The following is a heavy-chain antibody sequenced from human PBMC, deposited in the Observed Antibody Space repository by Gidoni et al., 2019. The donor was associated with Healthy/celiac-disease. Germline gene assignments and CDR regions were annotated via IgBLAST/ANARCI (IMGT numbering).Heavy chain of an antibody. CDR2: ISWNSGSI. J-gene: IGHJ3*02. CDR1: GFTFDAYA. V-gene: IGHV3-9*01. D-gene: IGHD4-17*01. Sequence: VQLVESGGVLVQPGRSLSLSSAPSGFTFDAYAMHWVRQAPGKGLEGVSGISWNSGSIGYEDSVKGRFTISRDNAKNSLYLQMNSLRAEDTALDYCAKDMYATTVTTAFDIWGQGTMVTVSS. CDR3: AKDMYATTVTTAFDI.